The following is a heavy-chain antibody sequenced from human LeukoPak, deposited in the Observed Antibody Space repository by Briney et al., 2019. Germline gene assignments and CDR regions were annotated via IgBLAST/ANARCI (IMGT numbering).Heavy chain of an antibody. J-gene: IGHJ4*02. D-gene: IGHD6-25*01. CDR1: GDSISSYY. CDR3: ARHGVYNSGHFDY. V-gene: IGHV4-59*08. Sequence: SETLSLTCTVSGDSISSYYWSWIRQPPGKGLEWIGYIYYSGSTNYNPSLKSRVTISVDTSKNQFSLKLSSVTAADTTVYYCARHGVYNSGHFDYWGQGTLVTVSS. CDR2: IYYSGST.